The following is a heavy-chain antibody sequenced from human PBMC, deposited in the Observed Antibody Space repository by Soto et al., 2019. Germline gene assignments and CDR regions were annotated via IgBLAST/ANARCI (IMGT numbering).Heavy chain of an antibody. CDR3: ARGRPSYYAMDV. CDR1: GDSVSTNSAA. V-gene: IGHV6-1*01. J-gene: IGHJ6*02. CDR2: TYFWSRWKN. Sequence: SQTLSITCVISGDSVSTNSAAWNWIRQSPSRGLEWLGRTYFWSRWKNDYAESVKSRITVNADASKNQFFLHLDSVTSEDTGVYYCARGRPSYYAMDVWGQGT.